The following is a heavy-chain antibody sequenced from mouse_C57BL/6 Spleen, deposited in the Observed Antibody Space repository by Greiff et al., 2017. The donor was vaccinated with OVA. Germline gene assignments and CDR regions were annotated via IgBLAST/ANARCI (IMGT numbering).Heavy chain of an antibody. CDR2: FHPYNDDT. CDR3: ASSRWGRNWYFDV. CDR1: GYTFTTYP. V-gene: IGHV1-47*01. D-gene: IGHD2-3*01. J-gene: IGHJ1*03. Sequence: VQLQQSGAELVKPGASVKMSCKASGYTFTTYPIEWMKQNHGKSLEWIGNFHPYNDDTKYNEKFKGKATLTVEKSSSTVYLELSRLTSDDSAVYYCASSRWGRNWYFDVWGTGTTVTVSS.